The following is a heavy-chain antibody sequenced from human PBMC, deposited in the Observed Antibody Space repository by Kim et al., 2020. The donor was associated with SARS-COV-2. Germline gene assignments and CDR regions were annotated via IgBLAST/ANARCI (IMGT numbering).Heavy chain of an antibody. Sequence: ASVKVSCQASGYTFTNYAMHWVRQAPGQRLEWMGWINTGNGITKYSQKFQGRVTITRDTSASTVYMDLSSLRSEDTALYYCASRPGIAVAGLDYWGQGTLVTVSS. CDR1: GYTFTNYA. D-gene: IGHD6-19*01. CDR2: INTGNGIT. CDR3: ASRPGIAVAGLDY. V-gene: IGHV1-3*04. J-gene: IGHJ4*02.